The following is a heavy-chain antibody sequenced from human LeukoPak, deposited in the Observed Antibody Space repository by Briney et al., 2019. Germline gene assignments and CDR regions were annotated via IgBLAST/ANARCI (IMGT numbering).Heavy chain of an antibody. CDR3: AKDLSGMAYCGGDCYFDY. D-gene: IGHD2-21*02. CDR1: GFTFSSYG. J-gene: IGHJ4*02. CDR2: IWYDGSNK. V-gene: IGHV3-30*02. Sequence: GGSLRLSCAASGFTFSSYGMHWVRQAPGKGLEWVAVIWYDGSNKYYADSVKGRFTISRDNSKNTLYLQMNSLRAEDTAVYYCAKDLSGMAYCGGDCYFDYWGQGTLVTVSS.